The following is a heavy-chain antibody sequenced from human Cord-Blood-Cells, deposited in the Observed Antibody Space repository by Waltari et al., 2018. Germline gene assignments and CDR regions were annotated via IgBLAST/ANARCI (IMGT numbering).Heavy chain of an antibody. J-gene: IGHJ4*02. Sequence: QAQLVQSGAEVKKPGSSVKVSCKASGGTFRSYAHSRVRQAPGQGLEWMGGIIPIFGTANYAQKFQGRVTITADESPSTAYMELSSLRSEDTAVYYCARRGWDWNYAYYFDYWGQGTLVTVSS. D-gene: IGHD1-7*01. V-gene: IGHV1-69*01. CDR2: IIPIFGTA. CDR1: GGTFRSYA. CDR3: ARRGWDWNYAYYFDY.